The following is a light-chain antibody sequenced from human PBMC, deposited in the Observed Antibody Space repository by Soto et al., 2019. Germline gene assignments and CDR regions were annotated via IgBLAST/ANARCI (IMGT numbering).Light chain of an antibody. CDR1: QSVSSY. CDR2: DAS. J-gene: IGKJ3*01. CDR3: QQRSNWPRLFT. V-gene: IGKV3-11*01. Sequence: EIVLTQSPATLSLSPGERATLSCRASQSVSSYLAWYQQKPGQAPRLLIYDASNRATGIPARFSGSGSGTDFTLTISSLEPEDFAVYYSQQRSNWPRLFTFGPGTKVDIK.